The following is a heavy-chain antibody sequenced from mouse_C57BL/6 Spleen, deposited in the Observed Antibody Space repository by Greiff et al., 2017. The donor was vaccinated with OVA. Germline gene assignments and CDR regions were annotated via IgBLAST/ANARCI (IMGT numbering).Heavy chain of an antibody. Sequence: EVHLVESGGDLVKPGGSLKLSCAASGFTFSSYGLSWVRQTPDKRLEWVATISSSGSYTYYPDSVKGRFTISRDNAKNTLYLQMSSLKSEDTAMYYCARHTVVAEDWYFDVWGTGTTVTVSS. CDR1: GFTFSSYG. CDR3: ARHTVVAEDWYFDV. D-gene: IGHD1-1*01. CDR2: ISSSGSYT. J-gene: IGHJ1*03. V-gene: IGHV5-6*01.